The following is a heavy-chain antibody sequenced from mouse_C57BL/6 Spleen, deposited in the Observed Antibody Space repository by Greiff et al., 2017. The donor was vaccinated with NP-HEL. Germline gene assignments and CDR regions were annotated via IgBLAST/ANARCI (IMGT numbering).Heavy chain of an antibody. CDR1: GYAFSSYW. V-gene: IGHV1-80*01. J-gene: IGHJ1*03. CDR2: INPGDGDT. CDR3: DRWGDGYPWYFDV. D-gene: IGHD2-3*01. Sequence: QVQLQQSGAELVKPGASVKISCKASGYAFSSYWMNWVKQRPGKGLEWIGQINPGDGDTNYNGKFKGKATLTADKSSSTAYLQLSSLTSEDSAVYVCDRWGDGYPWYFDVWGTGTTVTVSS.